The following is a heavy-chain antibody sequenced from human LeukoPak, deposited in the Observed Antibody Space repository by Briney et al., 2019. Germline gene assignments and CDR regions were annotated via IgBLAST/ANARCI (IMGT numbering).Heavy chain of an antibody. CDR3: AHRLDGDYSLGAGFDY. CDR1: GFSLSTSGVG. J-gene: IGHJ4*02. D-gene: IGHD4-17*01. CDR2: IYWDDDK. V-gene: IGHV2-5*02. Sequence: EAGPTLVKTTQTLTPTCTFSGFSLSTSGVGVGWIRQPPGKALEGLALIYWDDDKRYSPSLKSRLTITKDTSKNQVVLTMTNMDPVDTATYYCAHRLDGDYSLGAGFDYWGQGTLVTVSS.